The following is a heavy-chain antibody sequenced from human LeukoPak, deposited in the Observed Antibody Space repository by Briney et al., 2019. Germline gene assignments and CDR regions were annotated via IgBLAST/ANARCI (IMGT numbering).Heavy chain of an antibody. CDR3: ARRAGAYSHPYDY. J-gene: IGHJ4*02. D-gene: IGHD4/OR15-4a*01. CDR1: GFRFNNFV. V-gene: IGHV3-23*01. Sequence: GGSLRLSCAASGFRFNNFVMNWVRQAPGKGLEWVATISSHGDATHYADSVKGRFTISRDNSKNTLYLQMNSLRAEDTAVYYCARRAGAYSHPYDYWGQGTLVTVSS. CDR2: ISSHGDAT.